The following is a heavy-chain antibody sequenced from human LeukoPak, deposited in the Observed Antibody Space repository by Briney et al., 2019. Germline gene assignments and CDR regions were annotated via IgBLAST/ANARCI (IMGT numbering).Heavy chain of an antibody. Sequence: PGGSLRLSCAASGFTFSSYDMHWVCQATGKGLEWVSAIGTAGDTYYPGSVKGRFTISRENAKNSLYLQMNSLRAGDTAVYYCARGTRDSPYYYYGMDVWGQGTTVTVSS. V-gene: IGHV3-13*01. CDR3: ARGTRDSPYYYYGMDV. J-gene: IGHJ6*02. D-gene: IGHD2-21*02. CDR2: IGTAGDT. CDR1: GFTFSSYD.